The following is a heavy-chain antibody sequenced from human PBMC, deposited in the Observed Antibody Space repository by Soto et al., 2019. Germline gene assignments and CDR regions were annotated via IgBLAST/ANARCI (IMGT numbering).Heavy chain of an antibody. D-gene: IGHD2-15*01. Sequence: QVQLVQSGAEVKKPGASVKVSCKASGYTFTSYYMHWVRQAPGQGLEWMGIINPSGGSTSYAQKCQGRVTMTRETSTSTVYRELSSLRSEDTAVYYCARDGVVAATSFDYWGQGTLVTVSS. CDR3: ARDGVVAATSFDY. V-gene: IGHV1-46*03. CDR1: GYTFTSYY. J-gene: IGHJ4*02. CDR2: INPSGGST.